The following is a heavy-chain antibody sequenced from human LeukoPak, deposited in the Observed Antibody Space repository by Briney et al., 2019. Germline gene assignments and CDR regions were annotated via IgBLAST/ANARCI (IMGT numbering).Heavy chain of an antibody. D-gene: IGHD2/OR15-2a*01. Sequence: PSETLSLTCTVSGGSISGFHWSWIRQPPGKGLEWIAYISDIGSINYNPSLKSRVTISLDTSKNQFSLKLSSVTAADTAVYYCAGHHPRNTVDFWGQGTLVTVSS. J-gene: IGHJ4*02. V-gene: IGHV4-59*08. CDR3: AGHHPRNTVDF. CDR2: ISDIGSI. CDR1: GGSISGFH.